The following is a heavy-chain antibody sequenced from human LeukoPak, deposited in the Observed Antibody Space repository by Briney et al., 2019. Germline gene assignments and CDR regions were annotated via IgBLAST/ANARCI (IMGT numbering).Heavy chain of an antibody. Sequence: SETLSLTCTVSGASISSSYWSWIRQPPGERLEWIGVIYYNGNTNSNPSLKSRVTISADTSKNQFSLKLTSVTAADTAVYYCVRGNYDNRGYSNAFDIWGQGTMVTVSS. CDR2: IYYNGNT. J-gene: IGHJ3*02. CDR3: VRGNYDNRGYSNAFDI. V-gene: IGHV4-59*01. D-gene: IGHD3-22*01. CDR1: GASISSSY.